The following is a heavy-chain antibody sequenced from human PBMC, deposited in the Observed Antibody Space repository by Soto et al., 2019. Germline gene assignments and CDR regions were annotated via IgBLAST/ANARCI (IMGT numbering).Heavy chain of an antibody. V-gene: IGHV4-34*01. CDR1: GGSFSVYY. J-gene: IGHJ4*02. CDR3: ARGYSGYDFSEFDY. CDR2: INHSGST. Sequence: PSETLSLTCAVYGGSFSVYYWSWIRQFPGKGLEWIGEINHSGSTNYNPSLKSRVTISVDTSKNQFSLKLSSVTAADTAVYYCARGYSGYDFSEFDYWGQGTLVTVSS. D-gene: IGHD5-12*01.